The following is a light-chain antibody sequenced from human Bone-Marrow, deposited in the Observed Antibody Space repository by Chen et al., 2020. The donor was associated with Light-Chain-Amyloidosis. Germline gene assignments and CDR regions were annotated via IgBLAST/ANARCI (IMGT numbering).Light chain of an antibody. J-gene: IGLJ1*01. CDR2: EVT. V-gene: IGLV2-14*01. CDR1: SSDVGGDNH. Sequence: QSALTHPASVSGSPGQSLTISCTGTSSDVGGDNHVSWYQQHPDKAPKLMIYEVTNRPSWVPDRFSGSKSDNTASLTSSGLQTEDEADYFCSSYTITNTLVFGSGTRVTVL. CDR3: SSYTITNTLV.